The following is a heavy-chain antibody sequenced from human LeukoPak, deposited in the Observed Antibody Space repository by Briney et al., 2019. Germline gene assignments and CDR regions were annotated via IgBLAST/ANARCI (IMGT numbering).Heavy chain of an antibody. D-gene: IGHD2-15*01. J-gene: IGHJ4*02. Sequence: GGSLRLSCAASGFTFSHFWMSWVRQAPGKGMEWVAYIKKTGSETYYVDSVKGRFTITRDNTRNSLFLQMYSLRAEDTAVYFCAREDGYCSGGNCYSYFDSWGRGTLVTVSS. CDR2: IKKTGSET. CDR3: AREDGYCSGGNCYSYFDS. V-gene: IGHV3-7*01. CDR1: GFTFSHFW.